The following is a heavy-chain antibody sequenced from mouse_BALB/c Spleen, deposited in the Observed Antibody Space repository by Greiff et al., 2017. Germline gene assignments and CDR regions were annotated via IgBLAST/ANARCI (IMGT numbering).Heavy chain of an antibody. V-gene: IGHV14-3*02. CDR1: GFNIKDTY. Sequence: EVQLVESGAELVKPGASVKLSCTASGFNIKDTYMHWVKQRPEQGLEWIGRIDPANGNTKYDPKFQGKATITADTSSNTAYLQLSSLTSEDTAVYYCARNYGSRGAYWGQGTLVTVSA. CDR2: IDPANGNT. J-gene: IGHJ3*01. D-gene: IGHD1-1*01. CDR3: ARNYGSRGAY.